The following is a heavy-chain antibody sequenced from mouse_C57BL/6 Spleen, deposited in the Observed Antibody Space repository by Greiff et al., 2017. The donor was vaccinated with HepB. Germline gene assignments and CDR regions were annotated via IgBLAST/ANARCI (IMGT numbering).Heavy chain of an antibody. V-gene: IGHV1-42*01. CDR2: INPSTGGT. CDR1: GYSFTGYY. D-gene: IGHD1-1*01. J-gene: IGHJ3*01. Sequence: VQLQQSGPELVKPGASVKISCKASGYSFTGYYMNWVKQSPEKSLEWIGEINPSTGGTTYNQKFKAKATLTVDKSSSTAYMQLKSLTSEDSAVYYCARPGYYGSSYAFAYWGQGTLVTVSA. CDR3: ARPGYYGSSYAFAY.